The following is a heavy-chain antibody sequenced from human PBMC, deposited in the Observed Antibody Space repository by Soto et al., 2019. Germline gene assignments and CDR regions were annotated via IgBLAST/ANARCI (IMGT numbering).Heavy chain of an antibody. CDR2: IRFDGSNI. Sequence: QVQLVESGGGVVQPGRSLRLSCAAPGSIFRGYGMHWVRQAPGKGLEWVAVIRFDGSNINYADSVMGRFTISRDNYKKTLYVEMNSLRVEDTAVYYCAREGVGRTAGWGYLDSWGQGTLVTFSS. CDR1: GSIFRGYG. V-gene: IGHV3-33*01. D-gene: IGHD2-8*02. CDR3: AREGVGRTAGWGYLDS. J-gene: IGHJ4*02.